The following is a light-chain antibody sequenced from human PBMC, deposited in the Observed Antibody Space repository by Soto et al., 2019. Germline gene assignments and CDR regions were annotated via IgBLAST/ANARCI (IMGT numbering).Light chain of an antibody. CDR2: DNN. V-gene: IGLV1-51*01. Sequence: QSVLTQPPSVSAAPGQKVTISCSGSSSNIGNNSVSWYQQLPGPVPKLLIYDNNKRPSGIPDRFSGSKSGTSATLGITGLQTGDEADYYCGTWDSSLSAGVFGGGTKLPVL. J-gene: IGLJ2*01. CDR3: GTWDSSLSAGV. CDR1: SSNIGNNS.